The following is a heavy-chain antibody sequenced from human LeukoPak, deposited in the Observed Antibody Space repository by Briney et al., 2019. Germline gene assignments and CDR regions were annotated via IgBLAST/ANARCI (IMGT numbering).Heavy chain of an antibody. CDR1: GFTFSDYY. CDR3: ARERLEALDY. Sequence: GGSLRLSCAASGFTFSDYYMSWIRQAPGKGLEWVSYISSSGSSIYYADSVKGRFTISRDNAKNSLFLQMNSLRADDTAVYYCARERLEALDYWGQGTLVTVSS. J-gene: IGHJ4*02. D-gene: IGHD3-3*01. V-gene: IGHV3-11*01. CDR2: ISSSGSSI.